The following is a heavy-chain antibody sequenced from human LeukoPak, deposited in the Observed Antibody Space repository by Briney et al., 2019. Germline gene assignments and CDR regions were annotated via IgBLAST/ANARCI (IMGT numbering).Heavy chain of an antibody. Sequence: GASVKVSCKASGYTFTSYYMHWVRQAPGQGLEWMGIINPSGGSTSYAQKFQGRVTMTRDTSTSTVCMELSSLRSEDTAVYYCARDLSSVEKDSSYYYDSSGDYFDYWGQGTLVTVSS. CDR2: INPSGGST. D-gene: IGHD3-22*01. CDR1: GYTFTSYY. CDR3: ARDLSSVEKDSSYYYDSSGDYFDY. J-gene: IGHJ4*02. V-gene: IGHV1-46*01.